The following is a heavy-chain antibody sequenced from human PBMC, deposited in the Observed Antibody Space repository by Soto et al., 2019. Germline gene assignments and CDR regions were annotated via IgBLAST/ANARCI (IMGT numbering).Heavy chain of an antibody. CDR1: GGSISSSSYY. V-gene: IGHV4-39*07. CDR3: SRGRRTAVTIDY. J-gene: IGHJ4*02. Sequence: PSETLSLTCTVSGGSISSSSYYWGWIRQPPGKGLEWIGRIYHSGSTYYNPSLKSRVTISVDTSKNQFSLKLSSVTAADTAVYYCSRGRRTAVTIDYWGQGTLVTVSS. D-gene: IGHD4-17*01. CDR2: IYHSGST.